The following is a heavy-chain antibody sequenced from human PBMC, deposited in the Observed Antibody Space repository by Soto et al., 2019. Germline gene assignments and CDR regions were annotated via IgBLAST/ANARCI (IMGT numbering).Heavy chain of an antibody. Sequence: GASVKVSCKASGYTFTSYGISWVRQAPGQGLEWMGWISAYNGNTNYAQKLQGRVTMTTDTSTSTAYMELRSLRSDDTAVYYCARGGDYYDSSGPHFDYWGQGTLVTVYS. CDR2: ISAYNGNT. CDR3: ARGGDYYDSSGPHFDY. V-gene: IGHV1-18*01. J-gene: IGHJ4*02. CDR1: GYTFTSYG. D-gene: IGHD3-22*01.